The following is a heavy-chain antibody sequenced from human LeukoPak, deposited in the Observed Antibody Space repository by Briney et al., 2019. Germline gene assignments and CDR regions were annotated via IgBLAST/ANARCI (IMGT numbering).Heavy chain of an antibody. CDR2: ISWNSGSI. J-gene: IGHJ4*02. CDR3: AKDLGPGSMATSPGFDY. D-gene: IGHD5-24*01. CDR1: GFTFDDYA. Sequence: GGSLRLSCAASGFTFDDYAMHWFRQAPGKGLEWVSGISWNSGSIGYADSVKGRFTISRDNAKTSLYLQMNSLRAEDTALYYCAKDLGPGSMATSPGFDYWGQGTLVTVSS. V-gene: IGHV3-9*01.